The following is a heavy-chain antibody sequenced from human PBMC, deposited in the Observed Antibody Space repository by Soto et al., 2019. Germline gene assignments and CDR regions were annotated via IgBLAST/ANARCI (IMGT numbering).Heavy chain of an antibody. Sequence: QVQLQESGPGLVKPSETLSLTCSVSSGSISSYYWSWIRQPPGKGLEWIGSVYYSGSTNYNPSLKSRVTISVDTSKNQFSLKLSSVTAADTAVYYCARTPFYYYGLGSHLYYFDYWDQGTRVTVSS. CDR2: VYYSGST. D-gene: IGHD3-10*01. CDR1: SGSISSYY. J-gene: IGHJ4*02. CDR3: ARTPFYYYGLGSHLYYFDY. V-gene: IGHV4-59*01.